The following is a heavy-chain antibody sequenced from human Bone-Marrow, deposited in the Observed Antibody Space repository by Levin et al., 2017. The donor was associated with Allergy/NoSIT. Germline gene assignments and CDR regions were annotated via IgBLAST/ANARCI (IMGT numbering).Heavy chain of an antibody. J-gene: IGHJ5*01. Sequence: GGSLRLSCAASGFSFKSYGMNWVRQTPGKGLEWVAVIWYDGSNEDYADSVKGRFTVSRDNDKNTLYLQMTSLNVDDTAIYYCARRGLVFGIGDNWFDSWGQGTLVTVLS. CDR1: GFSFKSYG. D-gene: IGHD5-12*01. CDR2: IWYDGSNE. V-gene: IGHV3-33*01. CDR3: ARRGLVFGIGDNWFDS.